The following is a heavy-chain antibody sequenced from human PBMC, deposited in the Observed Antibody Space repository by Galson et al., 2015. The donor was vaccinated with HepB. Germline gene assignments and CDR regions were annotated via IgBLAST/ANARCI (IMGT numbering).Heavy chain of an antibody. D-gene: IGHD3-10*01. Sequence: CAASGFTFSSYAMSWVRQAPGKGLEWVSAISGSGGSTYYADSVKGRFTISRDNSKNTLYLQMNSLRAEDTAVYYCAKDISPYYYGSGSPRAFDYWGQGTLVTVSS. CDR1: GFTFSSYA. CDR3: AKDISPYYYGSGSPRAFDY. J-gene: IGHJ4*02. V-gene: IGHV3-23*01. CDR2: ISGSGGST.